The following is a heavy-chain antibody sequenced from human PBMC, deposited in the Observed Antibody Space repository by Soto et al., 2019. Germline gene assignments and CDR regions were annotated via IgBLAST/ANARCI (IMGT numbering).Heavy chain of an antibody. V-gene: IGHV1-8*01. CDR1: GYTFTSYD. CDR3: ARGLGDYDILTRSLVSYGMDV. J-gene: IGHJ6*01. D-gene: IGHD3-9*01. CDR2: MNPNSGNT. Sequence: ASVKVSFKASGYTFTSYDINWVRQATGQGLEWMGWMNPNSGNTGYAQKFQGRVTMTRNTSISTAYMELSSLRSEDTAVYYCARGLGDYDILTRSLVSYGMDVWGQGTTVTVSS.